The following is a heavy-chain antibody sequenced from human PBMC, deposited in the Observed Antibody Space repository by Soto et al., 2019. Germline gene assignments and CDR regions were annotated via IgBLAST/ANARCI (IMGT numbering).Heavy chain of an antibody. D-gene: IGHD3-3*01. Sequence: QITLNESGPTVVRPTETLTLTCRFSGFSLTTSGVGVGWIRQSPGKAPAWLALMYWDDDKRYSASLKSRLTITKDTSENLVVLTASDLDPTDTATYYCAHRVLRTVFGLVTTTAIYFDFWGQGTPVAVSS. V-gene: IGHV2-5*02. CDR1: GFSLTTSGVG. J-gene: IGHJ4*02. CDR2: MYWDDDK. CDR3: AHRVLRTVFGLVTTTAIYFDF.